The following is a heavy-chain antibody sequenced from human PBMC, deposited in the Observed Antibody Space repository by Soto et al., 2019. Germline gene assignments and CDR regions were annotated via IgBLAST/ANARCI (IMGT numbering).Heavy chain of an antibody. J-gene: IGHJ6*02. CDR1: SDSIRSYH. CDR2: IYYSGTT. CDR3: ARNRVREGRHYGLDV. V-gene: IGHV4-59*01. Sequence: SETLFLTCTVSSDSIRSYHWSWIRQPPGKGLEWIGYIYYSGTTKYNPSLKSRVTISVDTSKSQFSLILRSATAADTAVYYCARNRVREGRHYGLDVWGQGTTVTVSS.